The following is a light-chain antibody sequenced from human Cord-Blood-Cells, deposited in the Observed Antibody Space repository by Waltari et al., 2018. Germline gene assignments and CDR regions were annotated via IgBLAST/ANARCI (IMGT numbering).Light chain of an antibody. CDR1: QSIRSY. J-gene: IGKJ1*01. CDR2: AAS. V-gene: IGKV1-39*01. Sequence: DIQITQSPSSLSASLGERVPLTCRASQSIRSYLNWYQQKPGKAPKLLIYAASSLQRGGPSRFSGSRSGTDFTIPISSLQPQDFATYYCQQSYSTPCTFGQGTKVEIK. CDR3: QQSYSTPCT.